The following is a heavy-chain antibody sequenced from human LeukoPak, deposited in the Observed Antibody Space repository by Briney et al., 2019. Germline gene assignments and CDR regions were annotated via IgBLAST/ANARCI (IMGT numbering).Heavy chain of an antibody. V-gene: IGHV1-24*01. CDR1: GYTLTELP. CDR2: FDPEDGET. CDR3: ATRSSSWTFLFDY. Sequence: ASVTVSCTVSGYTLTELPMHWVRQAPGKGLGWMGGFDPEDGETIYAQKFQGRVTMTEDTSTDTAYMELSSLRSEDTAVYYCATRSSSWTFLFDYWGQGTLVTVSS. D-gene: IGHD6-13*01. J-gene: IGHJ4*02.